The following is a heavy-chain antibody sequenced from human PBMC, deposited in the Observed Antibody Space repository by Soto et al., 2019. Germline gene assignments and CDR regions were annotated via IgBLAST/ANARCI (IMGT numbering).Heavy chain of an antibody. D-gene: IGHD3-10*01. CDR3: ARGFVREKQCYYYYGMDV. CDR2: INSDGSST. V-gene: IGHV3-74*01. Sequence: GGSLRLSCAASGFTFSSYWMHWVRQAPGKGLVWVSRINSDGSSTSYADSVKGRFTISRDNAKNTLYLQMNSLRAEDTAVYYCARGFVREKQCYYYYGMDVWGQGTTVTVSS. J-gene: IGHJ6*02. CDR1: GFTFSSYW.